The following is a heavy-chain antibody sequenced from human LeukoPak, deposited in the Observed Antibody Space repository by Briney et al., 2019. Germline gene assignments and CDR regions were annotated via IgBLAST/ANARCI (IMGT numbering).Heavy chain of an antibody. D-gene: IGHD2-2*01. CDR2: INHSGST. Sequence: SETLSLTCAVYGGSFSGYYWSWIHQPPGKGLEWIGEINHSGSTNYNPSLKSRVTISVDTSKNQFSLKLSSVTAADTAVYYCARGRTGVVVVPAARYYMDVWGRGTTVTVSS. J-gene: IGHJ6*03. CDR3: ARGRTGVVVVPAARYYMDV. V-gene: IGHV4-34*01. CDR1: GGSFSGYY.